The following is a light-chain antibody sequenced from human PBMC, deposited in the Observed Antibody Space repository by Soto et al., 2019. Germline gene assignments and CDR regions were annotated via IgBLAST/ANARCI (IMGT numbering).Light chain of an antibody. Sequence: QSALTQPASVSGSPGQSITIPCTGTSSDVGAYKYVSWYQHHPGKAPKLMIYDVTNRPSGVSNRFSGSKSGNTASLTISGLQAEDEADYYCSSYTTSSTLFGGGTKLTVL. J-gene: IGLJ2*01. CDR3: SSYTTSSTL. V-gene: IGLV2-14*03. CDR1: SSDVGAYKY. CDR2: DVT.